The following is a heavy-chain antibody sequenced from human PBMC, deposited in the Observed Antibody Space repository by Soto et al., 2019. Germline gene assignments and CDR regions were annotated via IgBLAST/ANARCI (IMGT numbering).Heavy chain of an antibody. CDR2: ISGNGGTT. J-gene: IGHJ4*02. Sequence: GGSLRLSCTASGFTFRNYAMSWVRQAPGKGLQWVSAISGNGGTTYYADSVKGRFTLSRDNFKDTLYLQMNSLRTEDTAVYYCAKDQRNGRLYFDSWGLGPMLTVSS. V-gene: IGHV3-23*01. CDR1: GFTFRNYA. D-gene: IGHD2-8*01. CDR3: AKDQRNGRLYFDS.